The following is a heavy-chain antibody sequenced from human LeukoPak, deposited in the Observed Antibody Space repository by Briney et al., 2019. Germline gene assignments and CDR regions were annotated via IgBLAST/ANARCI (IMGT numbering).Heavy chain of an antibody. CDR2: IYHSGST. V-gene: IGHV4-4*02. D-gene: IGHD3-10*01. J-gene: IGHJ3*02. Sequence: SETLSLTCAVSGGSISSSNWWSWVRQPPGKGLEWIGEIYHSGSTDYNPSLKSRVTISVDKSKNQFSLKLSSVTAADTAVYYCARRRIGYDAFDIWGQGTMVTVSS. CDR3: ARRRIGYDAFDI. CDR1: GGSISSSNW.